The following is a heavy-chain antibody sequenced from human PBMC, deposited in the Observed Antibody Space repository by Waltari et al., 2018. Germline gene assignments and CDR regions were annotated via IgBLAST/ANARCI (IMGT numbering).Heavy chain of an antibody. V-gene: IGHV4-34*01. Sequence: QVQLQQWGAGLLKPSETLSLTCAVYGGSFRDYYWSWIRQPPGKGLEWIGEINQSGSTDYNPSLKSRVTISVDTSKNQFSLKVISVTAADTALYYCARGSWYDFWGQGTLVTVSS. CDR1: GGSFRDYY. CDR3: ARGSWYDF. J-gene: IGHJ5*01. CDR2: INQSGST.